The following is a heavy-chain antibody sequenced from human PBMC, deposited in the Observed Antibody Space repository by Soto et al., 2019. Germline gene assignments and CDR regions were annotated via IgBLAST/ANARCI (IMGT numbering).Heavy chain of an antibody. CDR2: IDPSDSYT. V-gene: IGHV5-10-1*01. CDR3: ASVDTDYYYYGMDV. Sequence: GESLKISWQGYGYSFTSYWISWVRQMPGKGLEWMGRIDPSDSYTNYSPSFQGHVTISADKSISTAYLQWSSLKASDTAMYYCASVDTDYYYYGMDVWGQGTTVTVSS. D-gene: IGHD5-18*01. J-gene: IGHJ6*02. CDR1: GYSFTSYW.